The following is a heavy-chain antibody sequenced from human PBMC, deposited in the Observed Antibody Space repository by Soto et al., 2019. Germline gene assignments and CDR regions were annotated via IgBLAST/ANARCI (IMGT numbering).Heavy chain of an antibody. CDR2: ISWDGNST. D-gene: IGHD2-21*01. V-gene: IGHV3-43*01. Sequence: GGSLRLSCAASGFTFDDYTLHWVRQAPGKGLEWVSLISWDGNSTYYADSVKGRFTISRDNSKNSLYLQMNSLRAEDTALYYCARAGGAYYYYYYMDVWGKGTTVTVSS. J-gene: IGHJ6*03. CDR3: ARAGGAYYYYYYMDV. CDR1: GFTFDDYT.